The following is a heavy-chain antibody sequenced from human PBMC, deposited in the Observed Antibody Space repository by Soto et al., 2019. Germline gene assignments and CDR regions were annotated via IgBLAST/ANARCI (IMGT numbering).Heavy chain of an antibody. Sequence: PGGPLRLSCTASGVTFSSDWMSWVRQAPGKGLEWVANIKQDGSEKYYVDSVKGRFTISRDNAKNSLYLQMNSLRAEDTAVYYCARAQKYSSSSYGMDVWGQGTTVTVSS. V-gene: IGHV3-7*03. D-gene: IGHD6-6*01. J-gene: IGHJ6*02. CDR1: GVTFSSDW. CDR3: ARAQKYSSSSYGMDV. CDR2: IKQDGSEK.